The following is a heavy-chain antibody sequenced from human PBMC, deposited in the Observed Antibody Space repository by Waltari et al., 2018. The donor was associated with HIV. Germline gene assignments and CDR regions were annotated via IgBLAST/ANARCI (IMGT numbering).Heavy chain of an antibody. V-gene: IGHV3-30*02. Sequence: QVQLVESGGDVVQPGGSLRLSWAVSGFTFSSYGMHWVRQAPGKGLEWMSFITYDGSNKYYADSVKGRFTISRDSSKNTLYLQMNGLRSEDTAVYYCAKDGYTPTYFDYWGQGTLVTVSS. CDR2: ITYDGSNK. CDR3: AKDGYTPTYFDY. D-gene: IGHD1-1*01. J-gene: IGHJ4*02. CDR1: GFTFSSYG.